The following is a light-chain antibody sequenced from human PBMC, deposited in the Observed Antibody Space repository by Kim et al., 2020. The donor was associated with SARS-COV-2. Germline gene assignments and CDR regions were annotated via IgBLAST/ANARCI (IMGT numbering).Light chain of an antibody. J-gene: IGKJ1*01. CDR1: QDIANS. CDR3: QKYNNDSWT. V-gene: IGKV1-27*01. Sequence: DIQMTQSPSSLSASVGDRVTITCRASQDIANSLAWYQQKPGKVPQVLIYAASTWQSGVPSRFSGSGSGTEFTLTIGSLQTEDVATYYCQKYNNDSWTFGAGSKVYIK. CDR2: AAS.